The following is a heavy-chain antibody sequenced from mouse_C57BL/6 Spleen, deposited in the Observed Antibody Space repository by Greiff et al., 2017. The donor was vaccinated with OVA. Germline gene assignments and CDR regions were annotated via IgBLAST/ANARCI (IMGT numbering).Heavy chain of an antibody. CDR3: ASPYGNSAWFAY. CDR2: ISGGGGNT. V-gene: IGHV5-9*01. D-gene: IGHD2-1*01. CDR1: GFTFSSYT. J-gene: IGHJ3*01. Sequence: DVKLVESGGGLVKPGGSLKLSCAASGFTFSSYTMSWVRQTPEKRLEWVATISGGGGNTYYPDSVKGRFTISRDNAKNTLYLQMSSLRSEDTALYYCASPYGNSAWFAYWGQGTLVTVSA.